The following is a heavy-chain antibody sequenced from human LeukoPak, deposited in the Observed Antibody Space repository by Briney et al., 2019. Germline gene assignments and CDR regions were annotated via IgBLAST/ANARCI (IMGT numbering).Heavy chain of an antibody. Sequence: GGSLRLSCAASGFTFSSYAMSWVRQAPGKELEWVSAISGSGGSTYYADSVKGRFTISRDNSKNTLYLQMNSLRAEDTAVYYCAKDPGLSSGYCYWGQGTLVTVSS. CDR2: ISGSGGST. D-gene: IGHD3-22*01. CDR1: GFTFSSYA. J-gene: IGHJ4*02. CDR3: AKDPGLSSGYCY. V-gene: IGHV3-23*01.